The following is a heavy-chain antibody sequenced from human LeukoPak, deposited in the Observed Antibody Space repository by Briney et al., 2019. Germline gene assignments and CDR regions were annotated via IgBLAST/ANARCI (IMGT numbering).Heavy chain of an antibody. D-gene: IGHD3-10*01. Sequence: SETLPLTCAVYGGFFSGYYWTWIRQPPGKGLEWIGEINHFGSTNYNPSLKSRVTISVDTSKNQFSLKLSSVTAADTAVYYCARVRLWLGIFDGFDIWGQGTLVTVSS. V-gene: IGHV4-34*01. J-gene: IGHJ3*02. CDR2: INHFGST. CDR1: GGFFSGYY. CDR3: ARVRLWLGIFDGFDI.